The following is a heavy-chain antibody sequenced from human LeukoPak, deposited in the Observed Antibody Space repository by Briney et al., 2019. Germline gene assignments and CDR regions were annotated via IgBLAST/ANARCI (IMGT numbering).Heavy chain of an antibody. V-gene: IGHV3-53*01. Sequence: PGGSLRLSCAASGFTFSNAWMNWVRQAPGKGLEWVSVIYSGGSTYYADSVKGRFTISRDNSKNTLYLQMNSLRAEDTAVYYCPRDGGDGYSDYWGQGTLVTVSS. CDR1: GFTFSNAW. J-gene: IGHJ4*02. CDR3: PRDGGDGYSDY. CDR2: IYSGGST. D-gene: IGHD5-24*01.